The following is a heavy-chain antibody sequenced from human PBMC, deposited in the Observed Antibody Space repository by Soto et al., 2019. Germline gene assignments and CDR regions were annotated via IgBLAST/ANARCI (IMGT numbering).Heavy chain of an antibody. Sequence: SVKIPCKASGDTFSSYTISWVRQSPGQRPEWMERIITILGIANYAQKFQGRVTITADKSTSTAYMELSSLRSEDTAVYYCARMEGTVLRFLEWTPGAFDIWGQGTMVTVSS. V-gene: IGHV1-69*02. CDR3: ARMEGTVLRFLEWTPGAFDI. J-gene: IGHJ3*02. D-gene: IGHD3-3*01. CDR1: GDTFSSYT. CDR2: IITILGIA.